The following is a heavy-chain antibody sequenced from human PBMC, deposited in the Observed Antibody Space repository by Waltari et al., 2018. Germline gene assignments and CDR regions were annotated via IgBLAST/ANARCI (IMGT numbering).Heavy chain of an antibody. CDR3: ARDKDIVATIPLGY. CDR2: IIPIFGTA. Sequence: QVQLVQSGAEVTKPGSSVKVSCKASGGTFRSSAISWVRPAPGQGLEWMGGIIPIFGTANYAQKFQGRVTITADESTSTAYMELSSLRSEDTAVYYCARDKDIVATIPLGYWGQGTLVTVSS. J-gene: IGHJ4*02. CDR1: GGTFRSSA. V-gene: IGHV1-69*12. D-gene: IGHD5-12*01.